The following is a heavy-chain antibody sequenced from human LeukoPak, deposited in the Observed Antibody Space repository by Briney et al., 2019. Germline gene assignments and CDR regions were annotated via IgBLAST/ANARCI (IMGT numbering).Heavy chain of an antibody. CDR3: TSGWYKDRIDY. J-gene: IGHJ4*02. CDR2: INHSGST. CDR1: GGSFSDYY. V-gene: IGHV4-34*01. Sequence: SETLSLTCAVYGGSFSDYYWSWIRQPPGKGLEWIGEINHSGSTDYNPSLKSRVTISLDTSKNQFSLKLSSVTAADTAVYYCTSGWYKDRIDYWGQGTLVTVSS. D-gene: IGHD1-1*01.